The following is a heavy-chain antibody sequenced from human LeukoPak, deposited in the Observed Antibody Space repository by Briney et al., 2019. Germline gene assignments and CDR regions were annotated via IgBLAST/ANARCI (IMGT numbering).Heavy chain of an antibody. CDR3: TTTSGGLVVGATTSYYYYGMDV. CDR1: GFTFSNAW. CDR2: IKSKTDGGTT. Sequence: GGSPRLSCAASGFTFSNAWMSWVRQAPGKGLEWVGRIKSKTDGGTTDYAAPVKGRFTISRDDSKNTLYLQMNSLKTEDTAVYYCTTTSGGLVVGATTSYYYYGMDVWGQGTTVTVSS. V-gene: IGHV3-15*01. J-gene: IGHJ6*02. D-gene: IGHD1-26*01.